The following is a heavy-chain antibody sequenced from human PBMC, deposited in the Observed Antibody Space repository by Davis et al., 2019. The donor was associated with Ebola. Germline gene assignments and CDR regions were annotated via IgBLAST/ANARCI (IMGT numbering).Heavy chain of an antibody. Sequence: MPSETLSLTCTVSGGSISSHYWSWIRQPPGKGLEWIGYIYYSGSTNYNPSLKSRVTISVDTSKNQFSLKLSSVTAADTAVYYCARGLIAGPIDYWGQGTLVTVSS. CDR2: IYYSGST. J-gene: IGHJ4*02. V-gene: IGHV4-59*08. D-gene: IGHD1-26*01. CDR1: GGSISSHY. CDR3: ARGLIAGPIDY.